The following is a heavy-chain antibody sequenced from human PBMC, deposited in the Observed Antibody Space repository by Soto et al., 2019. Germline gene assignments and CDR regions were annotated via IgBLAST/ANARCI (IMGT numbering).Heavy chain of an antibody. CDR2: ISYDGSNK. CDR3: ARGKYYDFWSGYSPDYYYGMDV. CDR1: GFTFSSYA. D-gene: IGHD3-3*01. V-gene: IGHV3-30-3*01. Sequence: SLRLSCAASGFTFSSYAMHWVRQAPGKGLEWVAVISYDGSNKYYADSVKGRFTISRDNSKNTLYLQMNSLRAEDTAVYYCARGKYYDFWSGYSPDYYYGMDVWGQGTTVTVSS. J-gene: IGHJ6*02.